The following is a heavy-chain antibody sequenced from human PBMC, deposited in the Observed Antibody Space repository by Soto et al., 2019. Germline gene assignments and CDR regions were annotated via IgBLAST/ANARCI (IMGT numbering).Heavy chain of an antibody. CDR2: IYSNGTT. CDR3: ARRLKSAPTVHWFFDL. Sequence: QVQLQESGPGLVKPSETLSLKCSVSGDSILSGGYYWTWIRQNPGKGLEWIGYIYSNGTTFYNPSLMSRVSISEDVSNTLFALTLTSAPAADSAVYYCARRLKSAPTVHWFFDLWGRGTLLTVSS. D-gene: IGHD5-12*01. J-gene: IGHJ2*01. V-gene: IGHV4-31*03. CDR1: GDSILSGGYY.